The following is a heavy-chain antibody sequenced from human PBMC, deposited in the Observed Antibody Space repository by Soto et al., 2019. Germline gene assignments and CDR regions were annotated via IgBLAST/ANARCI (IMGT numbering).Heavy chain of an antibody. Sequence: GASVKASCKASGDTITSYGISWVRQAPEQGLEWMGGIIPIFGTANYAQKFQGRVTITADESTSTAYMELSSLRSEDTAVYYCASGLMVYAIGDYYYGMDVWGQGTTVTVSS. CDR1: GDTITSYG. CDR2: IIPIFGTA. CDR3: ASGLMVYAIGDYYYGMDV. J-gene: IGHJ6*02. V-gene: IGHV1-69*13. D-gene: IGHD2-8*01.